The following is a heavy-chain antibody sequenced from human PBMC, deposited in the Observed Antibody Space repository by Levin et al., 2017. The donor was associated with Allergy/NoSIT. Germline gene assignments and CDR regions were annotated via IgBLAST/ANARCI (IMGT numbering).Heavy chain of an antibody. CDR3: AKVRGYRLLFTYFDY. D-gene: IGHD6-25*01. Sequence: GGSLRLSCAASGFTFDDYAMHWVRQAPGKGLEWVSGISWNSGSIGYADSVKGRFTISRDNAKNSLYLQMNSLRAEDTALYYCAKVRGYRLLFTYFDYWGQGTLVTVSS. J-gene: IGHJ4*02. CDR2: ISWNSGSI. CDR1: GFTFDDYA. V-gene: IGHV3-9*01.